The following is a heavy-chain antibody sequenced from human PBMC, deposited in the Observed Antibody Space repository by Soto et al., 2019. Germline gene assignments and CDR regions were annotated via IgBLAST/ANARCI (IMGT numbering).Heavy chain of an antibody. J-gene: IGHJ3*02. CDR3: AKLYGDNEAFDI. CDR1: GYTFTSYD. D-gene: IGHD4-17*01. CDR2: MNPNSGNT. Sequence: QVQLVQSGAEVKKPGASVKVSCKASGYTFTSYDINWVRQATGQGLEWMGWMNPNSGNTGYAQKFQGRVTMTRNTSISTAYIELSSLRSEDTAVYYCAKLYGDNEAFDIWGQGTIVTFSS. V-gene: IGHV1-8*01.